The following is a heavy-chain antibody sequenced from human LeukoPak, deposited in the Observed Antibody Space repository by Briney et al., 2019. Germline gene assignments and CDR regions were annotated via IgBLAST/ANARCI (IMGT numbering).Heavy chain of an antibody. CDR1: GGSISSSGYY. Sequence: SETLSLTCTVSGGSISSSGYYWGWIRQPPGKGLEWIGSIYYSGSTYYNPSLKSRVTISVDTSKNQFSLKLSSVTAADTAVYYCAGYYALDVWGQGTTVAVSS. J-gene: IGHJ6*02. V-gene: IGHV4-39*07. CDR2: IYYSGST. CDR3: AGYYALDV.